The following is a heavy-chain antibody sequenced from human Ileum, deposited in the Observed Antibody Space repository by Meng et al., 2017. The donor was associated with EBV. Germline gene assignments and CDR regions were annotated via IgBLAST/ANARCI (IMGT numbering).Heavy chain of an antibody. CDR1: GGSISSSNHC. V-gene: IGHV4-39*01. Sequence: LLVHESGPGLVNSSETLSLPCSVSGGSISSSNHCWGWIRQPPGKGLEWIQSICYTDYTYYNPSLKSRVTISADKSKNQFSLRLNSLTAADTAVYYCAMGPDYAKTGYWGQGTLVTVSS. CDR3: AMGPDYAKTGY. D-gene: IGHD4-17*01. J-gene: IGHJ4*02. CDR2: ICYTDYT.